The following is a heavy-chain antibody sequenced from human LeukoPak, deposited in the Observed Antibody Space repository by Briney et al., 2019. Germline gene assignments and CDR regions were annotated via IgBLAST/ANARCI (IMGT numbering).Heavy chain of an antibody. Sequence: PGGSLRLSCTASGFTFGDYAMSWVRQAPGKGLEWVGFIRSKAYGGTTEYAASVKGRFTISRDDSKSIAYLQMNSLKTEDTAVYYCTRDGYAVAGTGGFDYWGQGTLVTVSS. CDR2: IRSKAYGGTT. D-gene: IGHD6-19*01. J-gene: IGHJ4*02. CDR1: GFTFGDYA. CDR3: TRDGYAVAGTGGFDY. V-gene: IGHV3-49*04.